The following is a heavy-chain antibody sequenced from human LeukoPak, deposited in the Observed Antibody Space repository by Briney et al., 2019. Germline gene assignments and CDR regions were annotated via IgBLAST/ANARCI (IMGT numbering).Heavy chain of an antibody. CDR3: AIGERFIDAFEF. J-gene: IGHJ3*01. CDR1: GLSCSDYV. Sequence: GGSLRLACVASGLSCSDYVMTWVRQAPGKGLEWVSGISGRGDKTYRADSVTGRFTISRDNSKNTVYLQMNSLRVEDTAVYYCAIGERFIDAFEFWGQGTAVTVSS. CDR2: ISGRGDKT. V-gene: IGHV3-23*01.